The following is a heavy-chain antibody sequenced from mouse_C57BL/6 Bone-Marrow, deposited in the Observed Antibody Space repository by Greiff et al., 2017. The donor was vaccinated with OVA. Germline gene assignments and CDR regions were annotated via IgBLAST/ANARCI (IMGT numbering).Heavy chain of an antibody. CDR1: GYNIKDDY. D-gene: IGHD2-1*01. J-gene: IGHJ3*01. Sequence: VQLQQSGAELVRPGASVKLSCTASGYNIKDDYMHWVKQRPEQGLEWIGWIDPENGDTEYASKFQGKATITADTSSNTAYLQLSSLTSEDTAFYYCTTLYGNSERVWFAYWGQGTRVTVSA. CDR3: TTLYGNSERVWFAY. V-gene: IGHV14-4*01. CDR2: IDPENGDT.